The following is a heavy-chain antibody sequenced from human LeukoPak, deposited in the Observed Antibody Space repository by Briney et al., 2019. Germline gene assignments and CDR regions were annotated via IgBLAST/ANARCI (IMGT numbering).Heavy chain of an antibody. V-gene: IGHV1-2*02. CDR3: ARGGRFAYCSSTSCYALSHYYYYYGMDV. D-gene: IGHD2-2*01. Sequence: GASVKVSCKASGYTFTGYYMHWVRQAPGQGLEWVGWINPSSGDTNYAQKFQGRVTMTRDTSISTAYMGLSRLRSDDTAVYYCARGGRFAYCSSTSCYALSHYYYYYGMDVWGQGTTVTVSS. CDR1: GYTFTGYY. CDR2: INPSSGDT. J-gene: IGHJ6*02.